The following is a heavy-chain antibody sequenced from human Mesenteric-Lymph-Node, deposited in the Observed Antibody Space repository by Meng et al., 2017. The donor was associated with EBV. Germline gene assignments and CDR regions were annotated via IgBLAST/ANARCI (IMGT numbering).Heavy chain of an antibody. Sequence: QVQLVQAGAEVKKPGASVKVSCKSSEYTFTTYYIPWVRQAPGQGLECMGIINPSGGATAYAPKFQGRVSMTRDTSTSTAYMELASLRSDDTAVYFCSHTDYFDNTGHHWGQGTLVTVSS. V-gene: IGHV1-46*03. CDR2: INPSGGAT. CDR1: EYTFTTYY. D-gene: IGHD3-22*01. CDR3: SHTDYFDNTGHH. J-gene: IGHJ4*02.